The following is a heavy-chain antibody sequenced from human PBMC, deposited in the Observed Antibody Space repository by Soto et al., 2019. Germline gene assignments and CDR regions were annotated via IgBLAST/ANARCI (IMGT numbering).Heavy chain of an antibody. J-gene: IGHJ6*03. CDR2: IYYSGST. D-gene: IGHD4-4*01. V-gene: IGHV4-31*03. CDR1: GGSLSSGGYY. Sequence: SDTLSLTCTVSGGSLSSGGYYWSWIRQHPGKGLEWIGYIYYSGSTYYNPSLKSRVTISADKSISTAYLQWSSLKASDTAMYYCARTVTINYYYMDVWGKGTTVTVSS. CDR3: ARTVTINYYYMDV.